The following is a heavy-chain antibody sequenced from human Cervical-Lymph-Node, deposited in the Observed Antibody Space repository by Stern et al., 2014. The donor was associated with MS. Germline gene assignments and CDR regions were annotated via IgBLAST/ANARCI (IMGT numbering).Heavy chain of an antibody. J-gene: IGHJ4*02. V-gene: IGHV3-30*03. D-gene: IGHD2-8*01. CDR1: GFTFSSYG. CDR2: ISYDGNHK. Sequence: QVQLGQSGGAVVQPGRSLRLSCAASGFTFSSYGMHWVRQAPGKGLEWVTVISYDGNHKYYAASVKGRFTISRDNSKNTLHLQMNSVTPDDTAIYYCARDYEDTSMLFDHWGQGTLVTVSS. CDR3: ARDYEDTSMLFDH.